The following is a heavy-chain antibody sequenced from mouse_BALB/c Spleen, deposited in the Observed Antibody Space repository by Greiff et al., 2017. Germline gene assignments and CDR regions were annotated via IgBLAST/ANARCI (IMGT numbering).Heavy chain of an antibody. Sequence: QVQLQQSGAELVKPGASVKLSCKASGYTFTSYDINWVRQRPEQGLEWIGVINPGSGGTNYNEKFKGKATLTADKSSSTAYMQLSSLTSDDSAVYFCARSGSWFAYWGQGTLVTVSA. CDR2: INPGSGGT. D-gene: IGHD4-1*01. V-gene: IGHV1-54*01. CDR3: ARSGSWFAY. J-gene: IGHJ3*01. CDR1: GYTFTSYD.